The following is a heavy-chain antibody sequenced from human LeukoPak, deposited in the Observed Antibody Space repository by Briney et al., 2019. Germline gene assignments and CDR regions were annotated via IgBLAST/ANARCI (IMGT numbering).Heavy chain of an antibody. CDR2: INQSGST. J-gene: IGHJ3*02. CDR1: GGSFSGYY. V-gene: IGHV4-34*01. Sequence: ASETLSLTCDVYGGSFSGYYWSWISQPPGKGREWIGEINQSGSTNYNPSLKRQVTISVDTSKNQFSLKLSSMTAADTAVYYCATIQRDHAFDIWGQGTMVTVPS. CDR3: ATIQRDHAFDI. D-gene: IGHD6-25*01.